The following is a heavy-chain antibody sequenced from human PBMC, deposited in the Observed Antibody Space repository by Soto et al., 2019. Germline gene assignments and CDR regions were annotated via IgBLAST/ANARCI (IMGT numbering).Heavy chain of an antibody. CDR3: ASLKQPNEDNWFDP. Sequence: SETLSLTCTVSGGSISSGDYYWSWIRQPPGKGLEWIGYIYYSGSTYYNPSLKSRVTISVDTSKNQFSLKLSSVTAADTAVYYCASLKQPNEDNWFDPWGQGTLVTVSS. CDR1: GGSISSGDYY. CDR2: IYYSGST. V-gene: IGHV4-30-4*01. D-gene: IGHD1-1*01. J-gene: IGHJ5*02.